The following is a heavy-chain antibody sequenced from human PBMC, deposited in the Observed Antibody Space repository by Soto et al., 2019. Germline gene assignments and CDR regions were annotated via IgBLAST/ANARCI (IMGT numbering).Heavy chain of an antibody. D-gene: IGHD3-16*01. Sequence: GGSLILSCAASGFTFSRYCMHWVRQAPGKGLEWVAVIWYDGSNKYYADSVKGRFTISRDNSKNTLYLQMNSLRAEDTAVYYCARDTAGGYYCYGMDVWGQGTTVTVSS. V-gene: IGHV3-33*01. CDR2: IWYDGSNK. J-gene: IGHJ6*02. CDR1: GFTFSRYC. CDR3: ARDTAGGYYCYGMDV.